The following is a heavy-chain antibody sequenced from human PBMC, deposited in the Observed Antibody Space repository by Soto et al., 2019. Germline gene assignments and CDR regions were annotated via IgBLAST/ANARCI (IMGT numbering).Heavy chain of an antibody. J-gene: IGHJ4*01. CDR1: GYTFTKYY. D-gene: IGHD2-21*02. V-gene: IGHV1-2*06. CDR3: ARQLAYCGGDCYTEQIDY. Sequence: VNVACKASGYTFTKYYVLWLRQAPRQGLECVARTNPKTGDTNYAQKSQDRATMTRDAPITPAYMELSRRRSDDTAVYYCARQLAYCGGDCYTEQIDYWG. CDR2: TNPKTGDT.